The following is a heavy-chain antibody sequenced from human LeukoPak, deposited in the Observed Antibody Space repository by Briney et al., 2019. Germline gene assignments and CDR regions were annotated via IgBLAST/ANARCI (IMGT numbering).Heavy chain of an antibody. CDR2: ITANTDST. CDR1: GFTFSSNA. Sequence: QPGASLRLSCAASGFTFSSNAMSWVRQAPGKGLEWVSFITANTDSTYYADSVKGRFTISRDNSRNTLYLQMNSLTAEDTAVYYCAKGGGSGNNGYVQYWGQGTLVTVSS. J-gene: IGHJ4*02. V-gene: IGHV3-23*01. CDR3: AKGGGSGNNGYVQY. D-gene: IGHD2-8*01.